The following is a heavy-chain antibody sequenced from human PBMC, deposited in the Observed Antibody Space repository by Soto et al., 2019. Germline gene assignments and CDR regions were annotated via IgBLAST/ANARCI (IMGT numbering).Heavy chain of an antibody. CDR3: AKNQGVELVPLATVDWFDP. J-gene: IGHJ5*02. V-gene: IGHV3-23*01. Sequence: TGGSLRLSCAASGFIFEYFGMSWVRQAPGKGLEWISSISGSGFKKYYADSVKGRFTISRDNSKSTVYLELNNLSAEDTAVYHCAKNQGVELVPLATVDWFDPWGQGSVVTVSS. CDR2: ISGSGFKK. D-gene: IGHD1-26*01. CDR1: GFIFEYFG.